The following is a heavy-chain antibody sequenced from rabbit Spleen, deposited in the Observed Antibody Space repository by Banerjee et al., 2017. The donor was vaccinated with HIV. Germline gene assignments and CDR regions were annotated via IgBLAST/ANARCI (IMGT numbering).Heavy chain of an antibody. J-gene: IGHJ6*01. CDR3: ARDTSSSFSSYGMDL. V-gene: IGHV1S40*01. CDR1: GFDVSSGY. Sequence: QSLEESGGALVKPGASLTLSCKASGFDVSSGYMCWVRQAPGKGLEWIACTAGGRSSFTYYASWAKGRFTISKTSSTTVTLQMTSLTAADTATYFCARDTSSSFSSYGMDLWGQGTLVTVS. CDR2: TAGGRSSFT. D-gene: IGHD1-1*01.